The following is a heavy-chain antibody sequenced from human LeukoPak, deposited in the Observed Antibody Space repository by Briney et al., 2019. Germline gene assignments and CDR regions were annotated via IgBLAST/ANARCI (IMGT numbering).Heavy chain of an antibody. D-gene: IGHD4-17*01. J-gene: IGHJ4*02. CDR2: ISLYNGNK. CDR3: AATTVTPYFDY. Sequence: ASVKVSCKASGYNFFNYGISWVRQAPGQGLEWMGWISLYNGNKKYVEKFQDRVTLTTDTPTTTVYMELRSLRSEDTAVYYCAATTVTPYFDYWGQGTLVTVSS. CDR1: GYNFFNYG. V-gene: IGHV1-18*01.